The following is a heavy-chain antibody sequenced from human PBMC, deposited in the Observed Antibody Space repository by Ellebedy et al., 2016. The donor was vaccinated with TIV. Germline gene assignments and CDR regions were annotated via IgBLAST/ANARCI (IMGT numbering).Heavy chain of an antibody. Sequence: GGSLRLSXAASGFTFSSYAMSWVRQAPGKGLEWVSAISGSGGSTYYADSVKGRFTISRDNSKNTLYLQMNSLRAEDTAVYYCARDSQSSGWTVDYWGQGTLVTVSS. D-gene: IGHD6-19*01. CDR1: GFTFSSYA. CDR3: ARDSQSSGWTVDY. CDR2: ISGSGGST. J-gene: IGHJ4*02. V-gene: IGHV3-23*01.